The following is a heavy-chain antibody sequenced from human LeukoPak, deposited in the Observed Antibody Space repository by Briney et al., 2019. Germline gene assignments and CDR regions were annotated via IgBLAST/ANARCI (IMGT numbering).Heavy chain of an antibody. CDR3: AGGGEYDTLTGYYTAFDI. J-gene: IGHJ3*02. V-gene: IGHV3-21*01. CDR1: GFTFSTYS. CDR2: ISSSTSYI. Sequence: GGSLRLSCAASGFTFSTYSMNWVRQALGKGLEWVSSISSSTSYIYYADSVKGRFTISRDNAKNSLYLQMNSLRAEDTAVYYCAGGGEYDTLTGYYTAFDIWGQGTMVTVSS. D-gene: IGHD3-9*01.